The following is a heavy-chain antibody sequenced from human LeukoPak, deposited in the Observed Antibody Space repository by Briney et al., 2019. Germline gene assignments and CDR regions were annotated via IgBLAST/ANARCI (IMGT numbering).Heavy chain of an antibody. CDR1: GFTFSSYA. D-gene: IGHD6-13*01. CDR2: LSGSGGRT. J-gene: IGHJ4*02. CDR3: ASPGGSSSWADY. Sequence: PGGSLRLSCAASGFTFSSYAMSWVRQAPGKGLEWVSALSGSGGRTYYADSVKGRFTISRDNSKNTLFLQMNSLTAEDTAVYYCASPGGSSSWADYWGQGTLVTVSS. V-gene: IGHV3-23*01.